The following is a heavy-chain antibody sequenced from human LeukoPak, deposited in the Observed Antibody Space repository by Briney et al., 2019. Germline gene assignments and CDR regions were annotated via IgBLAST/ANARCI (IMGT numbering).Heavy chain of an antibody. D-gene: IGHD3-10*01. J-gene: IGHJ3*02. Sequence: GGSLRLSCAAAGFTFSSYSMNWVRQAPGKGLEWVSYISSSSSTIYYADSVKGRFTISRDNAKNSLYLQVNSLRAEDTAVYYCARDPISGFLVDAFDIWGRGTMVTVSS. CDR3: ARDPISGFLVDAFDI. CDR2: ISSSSSTI. V-gene: IGHV3-48*01. CDR1: GFTFSSYS.